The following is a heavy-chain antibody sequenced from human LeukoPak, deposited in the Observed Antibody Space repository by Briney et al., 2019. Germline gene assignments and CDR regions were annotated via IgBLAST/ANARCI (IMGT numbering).Heavy chain of an antibody. D-gene: IGHD3-22*01. CDR1: GYGFTGYY. V-gene: IGHV1-2*02. Sequence: GASVKVSCKASGYGFTGYYMHWVRQAPGQGLEWMGWISPNSGGTNYAQKFQGRVTMTRDTSISTAYMELSRLRSDDTGVYYCARATRDYDSSGYYYGYWGQGTLVTVSS. J-gene: IGHJ4*02. CDR3: ARATRDYDSSGYYYGY. CDR2: ISPNSGGT.